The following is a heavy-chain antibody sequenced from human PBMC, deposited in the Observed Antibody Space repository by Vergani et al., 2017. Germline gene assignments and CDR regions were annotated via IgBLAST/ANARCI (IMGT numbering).Heavy chain of an antibody. Sequence: QVQLVESGGGVVQPGRSLRLSCAASGFTFSSYAMHWVRQAPGKGLEWVAVISYDGSNKYYADSVKGRFTISRDNSKNTLYLQMNSLRAEDTAVYYCARSDGDYDPIDYWGQGTLVTVSS. D-gene: IGHD4-17*01. CDR1: GFTFSSYA. J-gene: IGHJ4*02. V-gene: IGHV3-30*01. CDR3: ARSDGDYDPIDY. CDR2: ISYDGSNK.